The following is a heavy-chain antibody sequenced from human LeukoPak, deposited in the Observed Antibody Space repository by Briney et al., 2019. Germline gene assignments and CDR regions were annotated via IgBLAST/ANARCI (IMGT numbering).Heavy chain of an antibody. Sequence: GGSLRLSCAASGFTFSSYGMHWVRQAPGKGLEWVAVISYDGSNKYYADSVKGRFTVSRDNSKNTLYLQMNSLRDEDTAVYYCARDFPKAGLGAEYFQHWGQGTLVTVSS. CDR2: ISYDGSNK. CDR1: GFTFSSYG. J-gene: IGHJ1*01. CDR3: ARDFPKAGLGAEYFQH. D-gene: IGHD6-13*01. V-gene: IGHV3-30*03.